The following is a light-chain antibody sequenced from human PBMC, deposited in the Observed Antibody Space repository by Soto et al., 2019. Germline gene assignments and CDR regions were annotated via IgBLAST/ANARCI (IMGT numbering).Light chain of an antibody. V-gene: IGKV3-11*01. Sequence: EIVLTQSPATMSLSPGERATLSCRASQRVSIYLAWYQQKPGQAHRLLIYDASNRATSIPAKFSGSGSGTDVTLTISSLEPEDSAVYYCQQRSNSPPWITFGQGTRLESK. CDR1: QRVSIY. CDR3: QQRSNSPPWIT. J-gene: IGKJ5*01. CDR2: DAS.